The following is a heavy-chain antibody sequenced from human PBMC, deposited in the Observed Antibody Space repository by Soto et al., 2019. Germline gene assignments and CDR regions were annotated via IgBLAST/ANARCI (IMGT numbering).Heavy chain of an antibody. V-gene: IGHV1-2*02. CDR3: ARAGYSSSWSFDY. Sequence: ASVKVSCKASGYTFTGYYMHWVLQAPGQGLEWMGWINPNSGGTNYAQKFQGRVTITADESTSTAYMELSSLRSEDTAVYYCARAGYSSSWSFDYWGQGTLVTVSS. CDR1: GYTFTGYY. J-gene: IGHJ4*02. CDR2: INPNSGGT. D-gene: IGHD6-13*01.